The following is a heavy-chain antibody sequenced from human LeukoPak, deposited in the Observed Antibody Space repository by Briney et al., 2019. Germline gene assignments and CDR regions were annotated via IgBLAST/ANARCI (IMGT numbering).Heavy chain of an antibody. CDR1: GFTFNSYV. D-gene: IGHD2-21*01. Sequence: GGSLRLSCAASGFTFNSYVMSWVRQAPGKGLEWVSSINGGGGNTYYADSVKGRFTISRDNSKNMLYLQMNSLRADDTAIYYCAKTVVVITFRFDDWGQGALVAVSS. CDR3: AKTVVVITFRFDD. V-gene: IGHV3-23*01. J-gene: IGHJ4*02. CDR2: INGGGGNT.